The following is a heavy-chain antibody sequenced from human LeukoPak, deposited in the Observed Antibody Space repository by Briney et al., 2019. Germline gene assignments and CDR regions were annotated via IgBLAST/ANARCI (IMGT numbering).Heavy chain of an antibody. D-gene: IGHD3-9*01. CDR1: GGSISSSSYY. Sequence: PSETLSLTCTVSGGSISSSSYYWGWIRQPPGKGLEWIGSVYYSGSTYYNPSLKSRVTISVDTSKNQFSLKLSSVTAADTAVYYCARHGDILTGQNAFDIWGQGTMVTVSS. CDR2: VYYSGST. CDR3: ARHGDILTGQNAFDI. J-gene: IGHJ3*02. V-gene: IGHV4-39*01.